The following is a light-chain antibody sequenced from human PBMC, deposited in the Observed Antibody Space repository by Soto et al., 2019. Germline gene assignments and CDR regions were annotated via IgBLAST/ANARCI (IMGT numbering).Light chain of an antibody. CDR3: SSYTSAGTLV. CDR2: NNN. Sequence: QSVLTQPPSASGTPGQRVTISCSGSNSNIGTNAVNWYQQIPGTAPKLLIYNNNQRPSGVPDRFSGSKSGYTASLTISGLQAEDEADYYCSSYTSAGTLVFGGGTKLTVL. J-gene: IGLJ2*01. V-gene: IGLV1-44*01. CDR1: NSNIGTNA.